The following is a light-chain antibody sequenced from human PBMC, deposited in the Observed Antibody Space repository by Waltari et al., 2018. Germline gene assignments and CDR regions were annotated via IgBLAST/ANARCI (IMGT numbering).Light chain of an antibody. Sequence: QSVLTPPPSASGSPGQSVTISFPGSSSHIRPYNYLSWYQQYPGKGPKLKIYDTNKRPSGIPERFSASKSGNTASLTISGLQAEDEADYHCSSYAGGYVHYVFGTGTKVT. CDR1: SSHIRPYNY. J-gene: IGLJ1*01. V-gene: IGLV2-8*01. CDR2: DTN. CDR3: SSYAGGYVHYV.